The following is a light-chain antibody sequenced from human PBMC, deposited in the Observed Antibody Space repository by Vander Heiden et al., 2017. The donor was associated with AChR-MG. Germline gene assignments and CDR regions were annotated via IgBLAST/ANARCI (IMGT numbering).Light chain of an antibody. CDR3: QQYNSYPAT. CDR2: KAS. V-gene: IGKV1-5*03. Sequence: DIQMNQSPSTLSASVGDRVTITCRASQSISSWLAWYQQKPGKAPKLLIYKASSLESGVPSRFSGSGSGTEFTLTISSLQPDDFATYYCQQYNSYPATFGPGTKVDIK. J-gene: IGKJ3*01. CDR1: QSISSW.